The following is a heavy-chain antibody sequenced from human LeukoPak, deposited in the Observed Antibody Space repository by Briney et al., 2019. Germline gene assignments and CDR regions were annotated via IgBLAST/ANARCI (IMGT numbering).Heavy chain of an antibody. J-gene: IGHJ4*02. Sequence: SETLSLTCAVYGGSFSGYYWSWIRQPPGKGLEWIGEINHSGSTNYNPSLKSRVTISVDTSKNQFSLKLSSVTAADTAVYYCARGTDRDTASCFDYWGQGTLVTVSS. D-gene: IGHD5-18*01. CDR3: ARGTDRDTASCFDY. CDR1: GGSFSGYY. CDR2: INHSGST. V-gene: IGHV4-34*01.